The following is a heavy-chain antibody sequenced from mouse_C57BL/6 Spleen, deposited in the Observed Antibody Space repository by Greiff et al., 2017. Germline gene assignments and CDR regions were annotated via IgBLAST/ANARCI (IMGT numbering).Heavy chain of an antibody. V-gene: IGHV10-1*01. Sequence: EVQRVESGGGLVQPKGSLKLSCAASGFSFNTYAMNWVRQAPGKGLEWVARIRSKSNNYATYYADSVKDRFTISRDDSESMLYLQMNNLKTEDTSMYYCVRHRGYYGSSSYYYAMDYWGKGTSVTVSS. CDR1: GFSFNTYA. J-gene: IGHJ4*01. D-gene: IGHD1-1*01. CDR3: VRHRGYYGSSSYYYAMDY. CDR2: IRSKSNNYAT.